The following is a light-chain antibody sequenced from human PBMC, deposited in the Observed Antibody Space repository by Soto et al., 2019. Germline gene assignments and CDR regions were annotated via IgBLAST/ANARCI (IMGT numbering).Light chain of an antibody. CDR1: SGHTRNI. CDR3: ESWDRDTYV. CDR2: VEGGGYD. V-gene: IGLV4-60*03. J-gene: IGLJ2*01. Sequence: QLVLTQSSYASASLGYSVKLTCSLSSGHTRNIIAWHQQQPGKAPRFLMKVEGGGYDKKGSGVPDRFSGASSWADRYLTIANRQSEDEAYYYCESWDRDTYVFGGGTKLTVL.